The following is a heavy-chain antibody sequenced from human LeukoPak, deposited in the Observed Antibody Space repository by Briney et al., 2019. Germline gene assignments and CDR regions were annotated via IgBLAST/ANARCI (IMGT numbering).Heavy chain of an antibody. CDR1: GYTFTDYY. D-gene: IGHD5-12*01. Sequence: ASVKVSCKASGYTFTDYYIHWVRPAPGQGLEWMGWIYSNSGATNYAQKFQGRVTMTRDTSISTAYMELTRLGSDDTAVYYCARDGSLAYWGQGTLVTVSS. V-gene: IGHV1-2*02. J-gene: IGHJ4*02. CDR3: ARDGSLAY. CDR2: IYSNSGAT.